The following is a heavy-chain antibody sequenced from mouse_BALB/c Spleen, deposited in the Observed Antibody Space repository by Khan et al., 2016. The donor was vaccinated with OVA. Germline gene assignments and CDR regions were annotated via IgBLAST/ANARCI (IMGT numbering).Heavy chain of an antibody. CDR1: GFSLTNYG. CDR2: IWSDGST. V-gene: IGHV2-6-1*01. J-gene: IGHJ4*01. Sequence: VQLQESGPGLAEPSQSLSITCTISGFSLTNYGVHWVRQPPGKGLEWLVVIWSDGSTNYNSVLKSRLTTTNHNSQSQVFLKKNSLQTEDTAINFCARQPYYHYNIMDYWGQGTSVTVSA. D-gene: IGHD2-10*01. CDR3: ARQPYYHYNIMDY.